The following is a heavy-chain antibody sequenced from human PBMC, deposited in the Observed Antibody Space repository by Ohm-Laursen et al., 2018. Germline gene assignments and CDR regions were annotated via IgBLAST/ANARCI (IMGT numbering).Heavy chain of an antibody. CDR1: GFSLSTSGVG. J-gene: IGHJ4*02. CDR3: AHCRSRYCSGGTCYPFDY. Sequence: PTQTLTLTCTFSGFSLSTSGVGVGWIRQPPGKALEWIALIYWDDDKRYSPSLKSRLTITKDTSKNQVVLTMTNLDPVDTATYYCAHCRSRYCSGGTCYPFDYWGQGILVTVSS. D-gene: IGHD2-15*01. CDR2: IYWDDDK. V-gene: IGHV2-5*02.